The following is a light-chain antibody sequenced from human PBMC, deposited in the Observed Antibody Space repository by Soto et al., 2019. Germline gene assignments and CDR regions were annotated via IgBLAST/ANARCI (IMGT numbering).Light chain of an antibody. Sequence: QSALTQPASVSGSPGQSITISCTGTNSDVGGYNYVSWYQQHPGKAPKLMIYEVSNRPSGISNRFSGSKSGNTASLTISGLQAEDEADYYCSSYTSSGTLYVFGTGTKLTVL. CDR3: SSYTSSGTLYV. CDR1: NSDVGGYNY. CDR2: EVS. J-gene: IGLJ1*01. V-gene: IGLV2-14*01.